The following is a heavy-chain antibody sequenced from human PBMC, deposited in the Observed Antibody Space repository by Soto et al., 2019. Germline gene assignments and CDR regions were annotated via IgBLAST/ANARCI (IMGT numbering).Heavy chain of an antibody. J-gene: IGHJ3*01. Sequence: EMQLVESGGGLVQPGGSLRLSCAASGFTFTNYWMQWVRQAPGKGLVWVSRINSDGSSTSHADSVKGRFTISRDNAKNTLYLQLRSLRAEDTAVYYCARPQYLPDDVFYVWGRGTVVTVSS. V-gene: IGHV3-74*01. CDR3: ARPQYLPDDVFYV. D-gene: IGHD2-2*01. CDR1: GFTFTNYW. CDR2: INSDGSST.